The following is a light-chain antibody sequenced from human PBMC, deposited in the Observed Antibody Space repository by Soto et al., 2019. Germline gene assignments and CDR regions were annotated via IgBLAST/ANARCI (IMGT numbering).Light chain of an antibody. V-gene: IGKV3D-20*01. CDR1: QSVGSTN. Sequence: EIVLTQSPATLSLSPGERATLSCGASQSVGSTNLAWYQQKPGLAPRLLIYDTSSRATGIPDRFSGSGSGTDFTLTISRLEPEDFAVYPCQQYCSSPFTFGPGTKVDI. CDR3: QQYCSSPFT. J-gene: IGKJ3*01. CDR2: DTS.